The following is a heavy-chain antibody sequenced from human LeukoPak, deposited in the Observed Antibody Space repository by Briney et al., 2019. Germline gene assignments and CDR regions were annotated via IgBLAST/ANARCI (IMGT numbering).Heavy chain of an antibody. Sequence: PETLSLTCAVYGGSSSNYYWNWIRQSPGKGLEWIGEINQSGSTKYNPSLKSRVTISGDTSKNQFSLRLNSVTAADTAVYFCARAYRAHQTFHSYHYFDYWGQGTLVTVSS. CDR3: ARAYRAHQTFHSYHYFDY. CDR1: GGSSSNYY. J-gene: IGHJ4*02. CDR2: INQSGST. D-gene: IGHD5-18*01. V-gene: IGHV4-34*01.